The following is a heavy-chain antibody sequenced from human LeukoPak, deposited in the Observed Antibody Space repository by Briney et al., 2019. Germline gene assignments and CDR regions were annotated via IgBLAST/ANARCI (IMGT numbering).Heavy chain of an antibody. CDR3: AKWGLTWDIMTTGGPKTSGVDH. J-gene: IGHJ4*02. D-gene: IGHD3-9*01. Sequence: LGGSLRLSCVASGFDFSNSGMHWARQAPGKGLEWVANIRFDASNEYYADSVKGRFTISRDNSRSTLFLQMSSLRPEDTALYYCAKWGLTWDIMTTGGPKTSGVDHWGRGTLVTVSS. CDR2: IRFDASNE. CDR1: GFDFSNSG. V-gene: IGHV3-30*02.